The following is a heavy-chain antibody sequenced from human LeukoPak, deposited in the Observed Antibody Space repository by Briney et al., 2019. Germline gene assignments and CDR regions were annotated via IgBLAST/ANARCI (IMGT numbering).Heavy chain of an antibody. CDR1: GFTFSNHW. CDR2: INKDGSEK. CDR3: ARQDHGPDY. Sequence: PGGSLRLSCSASGFTFSNHWMNWVRQAPGKGLEWVANINKDGSEKNYEDSVKGRFAISRDNAKNSLYLQMNYLRPEDTAVYYCARQDHGPDYWGQGTLVTVSS. D-gene: IGHD1-14*01. V-gene: IGHV3-7*01. J-gene: IGHJ4*02.